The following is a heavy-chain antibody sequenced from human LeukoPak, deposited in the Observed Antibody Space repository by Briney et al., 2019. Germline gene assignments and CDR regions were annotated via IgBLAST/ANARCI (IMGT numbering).Heavy chain of an antibody. J-gene: IGHJ5*02. CDR1: GGSFSGYY. CDR2: INHSGST. V-gene: IGHV4-34*01. D-gene: IGHD3-10*01. Sequence: KPSETLSLTCAVYGGSFSGYYWSWIRQPPGKGLEWIGEINHSGSTNYNPSLKSRVTISVDTSKNQLSLKLSSVTAADTAVYYCARGVRGVIRFDPWGQGTLVTVSS. CDR3: ARGVRGVIRFDP.